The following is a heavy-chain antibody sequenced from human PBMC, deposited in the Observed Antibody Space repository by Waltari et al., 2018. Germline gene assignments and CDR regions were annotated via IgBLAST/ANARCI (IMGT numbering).Heavy chain of an antibody. V-gene: IGHV1-3*01. J-gene: IGHJ4*02. D-gene: IGHD3-10*01. CDR2: INAGNGNT. CDR1: GYTFTSYA. CDR3: AREITMVRGPMAY. Sequence: QVQLVQSGAEVKKPGASVKVSCKASGYTFTSYAMHWVRQAPGKRLEWMGWINAGNGNTKDSQKFQGRVTITRDTSASTAYMELSSLRSEDTAVYYCAREITMVRGPMAYWGQGTLVTVSS.